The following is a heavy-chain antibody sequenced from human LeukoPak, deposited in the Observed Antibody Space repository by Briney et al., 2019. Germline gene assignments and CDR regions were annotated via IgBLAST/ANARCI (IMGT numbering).Heavy chain of an antibody. Sequence: SETLSLTCTVSGGSISSRTYYWGWIRQPPGKGLEWIGSIYYTGSTCYNPSLKSRVTISVDTSKNQFSMKLSSVTAADAAVYFCAREWTTWGAFDIWGQGTMVTVSS. CDR3: AREWTTWGAFDI. J-gene: IGHJ3*02. V-gene: IGHV4-39*07. CDR1: GGSISSRTYY. CDR2: IYYTGST. D-gene: IGHD2/OR15-2a*01.